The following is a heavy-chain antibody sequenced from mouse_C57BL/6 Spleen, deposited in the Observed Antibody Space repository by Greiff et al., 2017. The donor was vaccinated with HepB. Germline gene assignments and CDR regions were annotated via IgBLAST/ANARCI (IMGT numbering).Heavy chain of an antibody. J-gene: IGHJ4*01. CDR2: IHPNSGST. CDR1: GYTFTSYW. CDR3: ARSTVVATRAMDY. D-gene: IGHD1-1*01. Sequence: QVQLQQSGAELVKPGASVKLSCKASGYTFTSYWMHWVKQRPGQGLEWIGMIHPNSGSTNYNEKFKSKATLTVDKSSSTAYMQLSSLTSEDSAVYYCARSTVVATRAMDYWGQGTSVTVSS. V-gene: IGHV1-64*01.